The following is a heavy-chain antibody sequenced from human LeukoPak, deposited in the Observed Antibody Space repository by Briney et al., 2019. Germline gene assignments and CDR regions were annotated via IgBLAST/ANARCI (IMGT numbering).Heavy chain of an antibody. V-gene: IGHV1-69*13. CDR2: IIPIFGTA. J-gene: IGHJ6*02. Sequence: SVKVSCKASGGTFSSYAISWVRQAPGQGLEWMGGIIPIFGTANYAQKFQGRVTITADESTSTAYMELSSLRSEDTAVYYCAKDLFGIAAAGTYLGLYYYGMDVWGQGTTVTVSS. CDR1: GGTFSSYA. CDR3: AKDLFGIAAAGTYLGLYYYGMDV. D-gene: IGHD6-13*01.